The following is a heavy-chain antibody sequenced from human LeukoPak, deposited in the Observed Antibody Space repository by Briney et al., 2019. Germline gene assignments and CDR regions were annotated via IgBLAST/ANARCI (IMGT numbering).Heavy chain of an antibody. V-gene: IGHV3-21*01. J-gene: IGHJ4*02. D-gene: IGHD6-19*01. CDR1: GFTFSSYS. Sequence: GGSLRLSCAASGFTFSSYSMNWVRQAPGKGLEWVSSISSSSSYIYYADSVRGRFTISRDNAKNSLYLQMNSLRAEDTAVYYCASTIAVAGFDYWGQGTLVTVSS. CDR3: ASTIAVAGFDY. CDR2: ISSSSSYI.